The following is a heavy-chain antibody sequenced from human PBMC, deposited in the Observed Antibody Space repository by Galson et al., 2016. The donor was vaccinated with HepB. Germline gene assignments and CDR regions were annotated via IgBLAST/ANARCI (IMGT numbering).Heavy chain of an antibody. D-gene: IGHD2-2*01. J-gene: IGHJ4*02. Sequence: PALVKPTQILTLTCTFSGFSLSTGGMGLSWIRQPPGKALEWLARIDWADGKYYSTSLKTRLTISKDTSKNQVVLRMTNMDPVDTATYYCARIQTAYCSSTSCYALDFWGQGTLVTVSS. CDR1: GFSLSTGGMG. CDR2: IDWADGK. CDR3: ARIQTAYCSSTSCYALDF. V-gene: IGHV2-70*11.